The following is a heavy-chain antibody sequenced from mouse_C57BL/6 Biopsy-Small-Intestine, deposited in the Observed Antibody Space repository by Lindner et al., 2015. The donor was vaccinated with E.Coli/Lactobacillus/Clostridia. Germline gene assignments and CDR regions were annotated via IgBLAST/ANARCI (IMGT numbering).Heavy chain of an antibody. CDR2: INPSGDSP. CDR1: GYTFTSYF. Sequence: SVKVSCKASGYTFTSYFIHWVRQAPGRGLEWMGMINPSGDSPTYAQRFRGRVTLTRDTSTSTVYMELSSLRSEDTAVYYCARGGGTPDYWGQGTLVTVSS. J-gene: IGHJ4*01. V-gene: IGHV1-64*01. CDR3: ARGGGTPDY.